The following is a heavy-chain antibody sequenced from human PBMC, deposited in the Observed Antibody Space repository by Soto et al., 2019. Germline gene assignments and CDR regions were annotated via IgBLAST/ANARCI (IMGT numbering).Heavy chain of an antibody. CDR3: AKDRAYPRYCFHY. V-gene: IGHV3-23*01. CDR2: ISINGQGI. Sequence: GSLRLSFAASGFTFSSYAMGWVRQAPVKGLEWVSAISINGQGIYYADSVRGRFNISRDNSRNTVFLHMDSLRAEDTAVYYCAKDRAYPRYCFHYWGQGTLVTVSS. CDR1: GFTFSSYA. J-gene: IGHJ4*02.